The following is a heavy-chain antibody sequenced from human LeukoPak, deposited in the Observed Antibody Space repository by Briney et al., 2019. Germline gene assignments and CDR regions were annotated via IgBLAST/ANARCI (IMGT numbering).Heavy chain of an antibody. CDR3: AELGITMIGDV. V-gene: IGHV3-48*03. Sequence: GGSLRLSCAASGFTFSRYWMSWVRQAPGKGLEWVSYISSSGSTIYYADSVKGRFTISRDNAKNSLYLQMNSLRAEDTAVYYCAELGITMIGDVWGKGTTVTISS. CDR2: ISSSGSTI. J-gene: IGHJ6*04. D-gene: IGHD3-10*02. CDR1: GFTFSRYW.